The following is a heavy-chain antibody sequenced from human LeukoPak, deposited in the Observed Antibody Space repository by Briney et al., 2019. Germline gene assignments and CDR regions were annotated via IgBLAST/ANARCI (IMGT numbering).Heavy chain of an antibody. J-gene: IGHJ4*02. CDR1: GGTFSSYA. D-gene: IGHD3-10*01. V-gene: IGHV1-69*04. Sequence: SVKVSCKASGGTFSSYAISWVRQAPGQGLEWMGRIIPILGIANYAQKFQGRVTITADKSTSTACMELSSLRSEDTAVYYCARDSPPSPYGSRAMDYWGQGTLVTVSS. CDR3: ARDSPPSPYGSRAMDY. CDR2: IIPILGIA.